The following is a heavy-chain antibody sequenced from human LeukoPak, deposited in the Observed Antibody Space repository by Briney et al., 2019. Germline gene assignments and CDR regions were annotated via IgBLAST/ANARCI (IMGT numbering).Heavy chain of an antibody. J-gene: IGHJ4*02. D-gene: IGHD6-6*01. V-gene: IGHV4-34*01. CDR3: ARSSGIAGRDFDY. Sequence: SETLSLTCAVYGGSFSGYYWSWIRQPPGKGLEWIGEINHSGSTNYNPSLKSRVTISVDTSTNQFSLKLSSVTAADTAVYYCARSSGIAGRDFDYWGQGTLVTVSS. CDR2: INHSGST. CDR1: GGSFSGYY.